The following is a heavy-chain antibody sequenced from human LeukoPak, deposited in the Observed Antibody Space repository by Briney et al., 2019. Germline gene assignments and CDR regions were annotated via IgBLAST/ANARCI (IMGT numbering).Heavy chain of an antibody. CDR2: ISSSSSYI. Sequence: GGSLRLSCAASGFTFSSYSMNWVRQAPGKGLEWVSSISSSSSYIYYADSVKGRFTISRDNAKNSLYLQMNSLRAEDTAVYYCARVAYFYDRRGFFFDYWGQGTLVTVSS. V-gene: IGHV3-21*01. D-gene: IGHD3-22*01. J-gene: IGHJ4*02. CDR1: GFTFSSYS. CDR3: ARVAYFYDRRGFFFDY.